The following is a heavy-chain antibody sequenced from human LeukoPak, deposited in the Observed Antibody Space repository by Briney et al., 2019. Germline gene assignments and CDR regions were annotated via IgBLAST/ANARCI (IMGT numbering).Heavy chain of an antibody. Sequence: GGSLRLSCAASGFTFSSYAMSWVRQAPGKGLEWVSAISGSGGSTYYADSVKGRFTISRDNSKNTPYLQMNSLRAEDTAVYYCAKAIRFLEWLSTTDYYGMDVWGQGTTVTVSS. CDR3: AKAIRFLEWLSTTDYYGMDV. CDR2: ISGSGGST. CDR1: GFTFSSYA. D-gene: IGHD3-3*01. V-gene: IGHV3-23*01. J-gene: IGHJ6*02.